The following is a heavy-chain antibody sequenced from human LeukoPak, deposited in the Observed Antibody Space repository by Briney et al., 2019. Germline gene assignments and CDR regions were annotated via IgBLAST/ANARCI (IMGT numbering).Heavy chain of an antibody. CDR1: GYTFSNFD. Sequence: GASVKVSCKASGYTFSNFDVNWVRQAPGQGLEWMAWMNPGSGDTGYEGKFQARLTMFSNTSITTASMELSSLASEDTAVYYCARSRRGYYMDVWGKGTTVIVSS. CDR2: MNPGSGDT. CDR3: ARSRRGYYMDV. J-gene: IGHJ6*03. V-gene: IGHV1-8*02.